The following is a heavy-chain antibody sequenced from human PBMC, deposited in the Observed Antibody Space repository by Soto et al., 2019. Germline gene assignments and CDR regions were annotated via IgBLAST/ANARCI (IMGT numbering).Heavy chain of an antibody. CDR1: GFIFNNYA. D-gene: IGHD3-22*01. J-gene: IGHJ4*02. CDR3: ATAGNYDSSGRDF. CDR2: ISANSGNT. Sequence: QVQLVQSGAEVKKPGASVKVSCKAFGFIFNNYAISWVRQAPGQGLEWMGWISANSGNTNYAQKLQGRVTMTTDTSTSTGYMEVRSLRTDGTAVYYCATAGNYDSSGRDFWGQGTLVNVSS. V-gene: IGHV1-18*04.